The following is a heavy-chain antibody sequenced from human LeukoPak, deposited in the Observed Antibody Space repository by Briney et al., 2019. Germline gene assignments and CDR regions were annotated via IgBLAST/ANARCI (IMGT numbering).Heavy chain of an antibody. J-gene: IGHJ4*02. D-gene: IGHD6-6*01. CDR2: ISSSSSTI. CDR3: ARAPASIAARPRIIFDY. V-gene: IGHV3-48*01. CDR1: GFAFSSYS. Sequence: GGSLRLSCAASGFAFSSYSMNWVRQAPGKGLEWVSYISSSSSTIYYADSVKGRFTISRDNAKNSLYLQMNSLRAEDTAVYYCARAPASIAARPRIIFDYWGQGTLVTVSS.